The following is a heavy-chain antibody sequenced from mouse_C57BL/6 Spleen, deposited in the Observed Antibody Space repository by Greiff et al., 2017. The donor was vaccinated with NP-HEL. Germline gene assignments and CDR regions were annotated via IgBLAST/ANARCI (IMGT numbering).Heavy chain of an antibody. CDR1: GFSLTSYG. CDR3: AKKRDYNYAMDY. V-gene: IGHV2-5*01. CDR2: IWRGGST. D-gene: IGHD2-13*01. Sequence: VQLQQSGPGLVQPSQSLSITCTVSGFSLTSYGVHWVRQSPGKGLEWLGVIWRGGSTDYNAAFMSRLSITKDNFKSKGFFKMNSLQADDTAIYYCAKKRDYNYAMDYWGQGTSVTVSS. J-gene: IGHJ4*01.